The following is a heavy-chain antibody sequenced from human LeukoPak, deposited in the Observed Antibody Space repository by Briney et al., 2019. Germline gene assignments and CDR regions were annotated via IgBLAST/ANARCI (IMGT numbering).Heavy chain of an antibody. CDR2: INPNSGGT. Sequence: GASVKVSCKASGYTFTGYYMHWVRQAPGQGLEWTGWINPNSGGTNYAQKFQGRVTMTRDTSISTAYMELSGLRSDDTAVYYCASEVHAVVSLSYWGQGTLVTVSS. CDR3: ASEVHAVVSLSY. D-gene: IGHD4-23*01. CDR1: GYTFTGYY. J-gene: IGHJ4*02. V-gene: IGHV1-2*02.